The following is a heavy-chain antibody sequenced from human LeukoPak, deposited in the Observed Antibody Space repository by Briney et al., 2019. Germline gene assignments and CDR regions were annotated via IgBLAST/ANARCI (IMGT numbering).Heavy chain of an antibody. Sequence: GASVKVSCKASGYTFTSYDINWVRQATGQGLEWMGWMNPNSGNTGYAQKFQGRVTITRNTSISTAYMELSSLRSEDTAVYYCARMSRVRWLSLLSYWFDPWGQGTLVTVSS. CDR2: MNPNSGNT. V-gene: IGHV1-8*03. J-gene: IGHJ5*02. CDR3: ARMSRVRWLSLLSYWFDP. CDR1: GYTFTSYD. D-gene: IGHD5-24*01.